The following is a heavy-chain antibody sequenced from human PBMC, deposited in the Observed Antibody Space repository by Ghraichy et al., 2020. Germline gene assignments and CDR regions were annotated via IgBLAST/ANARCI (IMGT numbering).Heavy chain of an antibody. J-gene: IGHJ4*02. Sequence: GESLNISCKGSGYSFTSYWIGWVRQMPGKGLEWMGIIYPGDSDTRYSPSFQGQVTISADKSISTAYLQWSSLKASDTAMYYCARVVFLEWLYFDYWGQGTLVTVSS. V-gene: IGHV5-51*01. CDR3: ARVVFLEWLYFDY. CDR1: GYSFTSYW. D-gene: IGHD3-3*01. CDR2: IYPGDSDT.